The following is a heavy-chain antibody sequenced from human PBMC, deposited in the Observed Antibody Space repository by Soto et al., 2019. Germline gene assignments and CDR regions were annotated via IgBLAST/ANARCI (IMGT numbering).Heavy chain of an antibody. D-gene: IGHD1-26*01. CDR3: ARRYGSAIDY. V-gene: IGHV4-59*08. Sequence: QVQLQESGPGLVKPSETLSLTCTVSGGTISSWYWSWIRQPPGKGLEWIGYIYYSGSTNCNPPLKSRVTIPVDPSKNQFSLKLSSVTAADTAVYYCARRYGSAIDYWGQGTLVTVSS. CDR1: GGTISSWY. J-gene: IGHJ4*02. CDR2: IYYSGST.